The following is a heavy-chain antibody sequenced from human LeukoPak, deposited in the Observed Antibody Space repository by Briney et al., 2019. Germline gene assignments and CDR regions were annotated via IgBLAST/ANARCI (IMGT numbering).Heavy chain of an antibody. CDR2: IYTSGST. CDR3: ARDARWWTVAGTLSYYYYMDV. D-gene: IGHD6-19*01. Sequence: SETLSLTCTVSGGSISSYYWSWIRQPAGKGLEWIGRIYTSGSTNYNPSLKSRVTMSVDTSKNQFSLKLSSVTAADTAVYYCARDARWWTVAGTLSYYYYMDVWGKGTTVTVSS. CDR1: GGSISSYY. J-gene: IGHJ6*03. V-gene: IGHV4-4*07.